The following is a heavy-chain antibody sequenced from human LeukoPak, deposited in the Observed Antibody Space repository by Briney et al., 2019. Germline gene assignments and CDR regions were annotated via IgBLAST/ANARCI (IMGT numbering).Heavy chain of an antibody. J-gene: IGHJ3*02. CDR1: GFTFSTYG. D-gene: IGHD3-10*01. CDR2: INGNGGIT. Sequence: GGSLRLSCAASGFTFSTYGMSWVRQAPGKGLEWVSAINGNGGITYYADSVTGRFTISRDNSKNTLYLQMNSLRAEDTAVYYCAKPDVYYGSGSGAFDIWGQGTMVTVSS. V-gene: IGHV3-23*01. CDR3: AKPDVYYGSGSGAFDI.